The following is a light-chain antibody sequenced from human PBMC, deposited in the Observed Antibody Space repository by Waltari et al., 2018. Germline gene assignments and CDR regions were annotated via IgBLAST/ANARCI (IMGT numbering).Light chain of an antibody. CDR2: WAS. Sequence: DIVMTQSPDSLAASLGERATINCKSSKSVLYSPNNKNYLAWYQQKPGQPPKLLIYWASTRESGVPDRFSGSGSGTDFTLTISSLQAEDVAVYYCQQYDTYPIYTFGQGTKLEIK. J-gene: IGKJ2*01. CDR3: QQYDTYPIYT. V-gene: IGKV4-1*01. CDR1: KSVLYSPNNKNY.